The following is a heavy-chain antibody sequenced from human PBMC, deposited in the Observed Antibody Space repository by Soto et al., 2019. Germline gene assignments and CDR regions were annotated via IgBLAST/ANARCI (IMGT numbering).Heavy chain of an antibody. CDR1: GFNVSDHY. D-gene: IGHD4-4*01. J-gene: IGHJ3*01. V-gene: IGHV3-53*01. Sequence: VQLVESGGGLIQPGGSLRISCAGSGFNVSDHYISWVRQAPGKGLEWLGSIHSGGSTYYEDYVKDRFTISRDDSRNTLDLQMNRLRGEDTAVYYCARGGNLAFHVWGQGTMVTVSS. CDR2: IHSGGST. CDR3: ARGGNLAFHV.